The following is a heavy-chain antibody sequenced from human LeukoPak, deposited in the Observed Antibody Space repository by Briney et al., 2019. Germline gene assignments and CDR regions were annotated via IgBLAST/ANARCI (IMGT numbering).Heavy chain of an antibody. V-gene: IGHV1-69*04. D-gene: IGHD3-9*01. CDR3: ARYYDILTGYKPSTRYYGMDV. CDR1: GGTFSSYA. CDR2: IIPILGIA. Sequence: SVKVSCKASGGTFSSYAISWVRQAPGQGLEWMGRIIPILGIANYAQKFQGRVTITADKSTSTAYMELSSLRSEDTAVYYCARYYDILTGYKPSTRYYGMDVWGQGTTVTVSS. J-gene: IGHJ6*02.